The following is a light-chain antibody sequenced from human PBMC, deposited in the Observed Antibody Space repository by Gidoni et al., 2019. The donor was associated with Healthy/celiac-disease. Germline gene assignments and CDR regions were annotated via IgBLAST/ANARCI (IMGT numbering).Light chain of an antibody. Sequence: AIQLTKSPTSLSASVGDRVTITCRASQGISSGSACYQQKPGKAPKLLISDASSLESGVPSRFSGSGSGTDFTLTISSLQPEDFATYYCQQVNNYPFTFGPGTKVDIK. J-gene: IGKJ3*01. CDR1: QGISSG. V-gene: IGKV1-13*01. CDR3: QQVNNYPFT. CDR2: DAS.